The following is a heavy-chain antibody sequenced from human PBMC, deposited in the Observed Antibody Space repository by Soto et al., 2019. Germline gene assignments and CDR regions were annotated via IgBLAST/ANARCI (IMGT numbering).Heavy chain of an antibody. CDR2: IYHSGST. CDR1: GGSISSSNW. CDR3: ARGTYYDFWGGYPWPFYLAY. J-gene: IGHJ4*02. D-gene: IGHD3-3*01. Sequence: PSETLSLTCAVSGGSISSSNWWSWVRQPPGKGLEWIGEIYHSGSTNYNPSLKSRVTISVDKSKNQFSLKLSSVTAADTAVYYWARGTYYDFWGGYPWPFYLAYWGQGTLVTVSS. V-gene: IGHV4-4*02.